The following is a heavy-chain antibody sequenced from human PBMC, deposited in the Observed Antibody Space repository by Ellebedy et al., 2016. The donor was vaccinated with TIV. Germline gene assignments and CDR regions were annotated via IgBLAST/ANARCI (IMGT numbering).Heavy chain of an antibody. CDR3: ARDGVLTGAFEL. CDR1: GFSFSTSA. D-gene: IGHD3-9*01. CDR2: LSYDGSNE. Sequence: GESLKISXATSGFSFSTSAMHWVRQAPGKGLQWVAVLSYDGSNEYYGDSVKGRFTISRDISKNTLYLHMNSLRPDDTAVYYCARDGVLTGAFELWGQGTMLNVSS. V-gene: IGHV3-30-3*01. J-gene: IGHJ3*01.